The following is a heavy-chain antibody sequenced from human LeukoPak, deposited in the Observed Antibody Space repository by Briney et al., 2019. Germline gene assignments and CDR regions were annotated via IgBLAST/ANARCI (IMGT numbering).Heavy chain of an antibody. CDR2: IYYSGST. CDR1: GGSIGSSSYY. D-gene: IGHD2-2*01. V-gene: IGHV4-39*01. J-gene: IGHJ6*02. Sequence: PSETLSLTCTVSGGSIGSSSYYWGWIRQPPGKGLEWIGSIYYSGSTYYNPSLKSRVTISVDTSKNQFSLKLSSVTAADTAVYYCASSLGFHCSSTSCYYYYGMDVWGQGTTVTVSS. CDR3: ASSLGFHCSSTSCYYYYGMDV.